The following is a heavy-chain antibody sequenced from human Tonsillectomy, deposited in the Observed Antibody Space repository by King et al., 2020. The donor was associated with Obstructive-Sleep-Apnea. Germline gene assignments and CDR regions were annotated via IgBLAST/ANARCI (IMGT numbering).Heavy chain of an antibody. CDR2: INHSGST. CDR1: GGSFIGYY. Sequence: VQLQQWGAGLLKPSETLSLTCAVYGGSFIGYYCSWIGQPPGKGLEWSGEINHSGSTNYNPSLKSLVTISVDTSKNQFSLKLRCVTAADTAVYYCARAKGYCSSTSCYPREFDPWGQGTLVTVSS. CDR3: ARAKGYCSSTSCYPREFDP. V-gene: IGHV4-34*01. J-gene: IGHJ5*02. D-gene: IGHD2-2*01.